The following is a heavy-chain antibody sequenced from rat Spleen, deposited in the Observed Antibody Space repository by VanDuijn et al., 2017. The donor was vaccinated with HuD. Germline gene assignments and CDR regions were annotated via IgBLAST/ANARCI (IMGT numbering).Heavy chain of an antibody. CDR3: TRDLLNYGNYVFAY. J-gene: IGHJ3*01. D-gene: IGHD1-3*01. Sequence: EVQLVESGGGLVQPGGSLKLSCAASGFTYSNYVMAWFRQAPTKGLEWVASISTGGGKTYYRDSVKGRFTISRDYAKSSLYLQMNSLRSEDTATYYCTRDLLNYGNYVFAYWGQGTLVTVSS. CDR1: GFTYSNYV. V-gene: IGHV5S23*01. CDR2: ISTGGGKT.